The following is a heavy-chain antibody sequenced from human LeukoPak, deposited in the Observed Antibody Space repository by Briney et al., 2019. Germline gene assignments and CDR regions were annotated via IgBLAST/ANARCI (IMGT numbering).Heavy chain of an antibody. Sequence: ASVKVSCKASGYTFTSYYMHWVRQAPGQGLEWMGIINPSGGSTSYAQKFQGRVTMTRDTSTSTVYMELSSLRSEDTAVYYCARDSPSPSIAARHLYYYYYMDVWGKGTTVTVSS. CDR2: INPSGGST. CDR3: ARDSPSPSIAARHLYYYYYMDV. V-gene: IGHV1-46*01. J-gene: IGHJ6*03. D-gene: IGHD6-6*01. CDR1: GYTFTSYY.